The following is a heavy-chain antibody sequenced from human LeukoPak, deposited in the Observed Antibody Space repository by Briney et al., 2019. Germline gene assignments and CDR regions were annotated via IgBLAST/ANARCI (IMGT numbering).Heavy chain of an antibody. CDR2: ISAYNGNT. V-gene: IGHV1-18*01. J-gene: IGHJ4*02. D-gene: IGHD2-2*01. CDR3: AREAYCSSTSCLNFDY. Sequence: GASVKVSCKASGYTFTSYGISWVQQAPGQGLEWMGWISAYNGNTNYAQKLQGRVTMTTDTSTSTAYMELRSLRSDDTAVYYCAREAYCSSTSCLNFDYWGQGTLVTVSS. CDR1: GYTFTSYG.